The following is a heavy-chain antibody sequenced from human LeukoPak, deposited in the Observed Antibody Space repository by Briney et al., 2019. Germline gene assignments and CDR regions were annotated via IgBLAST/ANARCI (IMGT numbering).Heavy chain of an antibody. CDR1: GGSISSGSYY. V-gene: IGHV4-39*01. J-gene: IGHJ5*02. CDR2: IYYRGST. Sequence: ASETLSLTCTVSGGSISSGSYYWGWIRQPPGKGLEWIGSIYYRGSTYYNPSLKSRVTISVDTSKNQFSLKLSSVTAADTAVYYCARQSNWFDPWGQGTLVTVSS. CDR3: ARQSNWFDP.